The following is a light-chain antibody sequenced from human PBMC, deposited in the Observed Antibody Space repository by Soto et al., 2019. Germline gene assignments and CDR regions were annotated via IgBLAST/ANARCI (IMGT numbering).Light chain of an antibody. CDR2: DAS. CDR3: QQRSNWPGT. CDR1: QSVSSY. J-gene: IGKJ4*01. Sequence: EIVLTQSPATLSLSPGERATLSCRASQSVSSYFGWYQQKPGQAPMLLIYDASNRATGIPTRFSGRGSGTDVALTISSLETEDFAVYYCQQRSNWPGTFGGGTKVEIK. V-gene: IGKV3-11*01.